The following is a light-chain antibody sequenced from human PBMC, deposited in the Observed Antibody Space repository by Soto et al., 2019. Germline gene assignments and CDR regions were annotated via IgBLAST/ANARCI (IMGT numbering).Light chain of an antibody. V-gene: IGKV3-15*01. Sequence: EVVLTQSPATLSLSPGERATLSCRASQPVGSHLVWYQQLPGQAPRLLIYGASTRATGIPARFSGSGSGTEFTLTISSLQPDDFATYYCQQYNSYSTFGQGTRLEIK. CDR1: QPVGSH. CDR2: GAS. CDR3: QQYNSYST. J-gene: IGKJ5*01.